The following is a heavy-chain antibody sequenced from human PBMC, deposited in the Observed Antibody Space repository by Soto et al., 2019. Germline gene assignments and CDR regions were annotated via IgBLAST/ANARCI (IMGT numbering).Heavy chain of an antibody. D-gene: IGHD1-1*01. CDR3: AKETTASFADF. CDR1: GFTFSSYA. Sequence: EMQLLESGGGLVQPGGSLRLSCAASGFTFSSYAMSWVRQAPGRGLEWVAASSGRGDRTWYADSVKGRFTVSRDNSKNTLYLQMNSLRVEDTAVYYRAKETTASFADFWGQGTLVTVSS. J-gene: IGHJ4*02. CDR2: SSGRGDRT. V-gene: IGHV3-23*01.